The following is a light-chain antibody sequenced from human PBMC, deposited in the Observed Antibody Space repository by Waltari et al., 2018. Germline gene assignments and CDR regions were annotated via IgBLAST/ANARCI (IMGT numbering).Light chain of an antibody. CDR2: DVS. J-gene: IGLJ2*01. V-gene: IGLV2-14*03. CDR3: TSYTTSSTVV. Sequence: QSALTQPASVSGSPGQSITLSCTGTSSDVGGSNYVSWYQHHPGKAPKVMIYDVSKRPSGVSNRFFGSKSGNTASLTISGLQAEDEADYYCTSYTTSSTVVFGGGTKVTVL. CDR1: SSDVGGSNY.